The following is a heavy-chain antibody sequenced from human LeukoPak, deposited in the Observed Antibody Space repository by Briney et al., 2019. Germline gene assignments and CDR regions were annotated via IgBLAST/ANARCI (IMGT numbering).Heavy chain of an antibody. CDR3: AKVAQYYYGSGSSSPDDYFDY. Sequence: PGGSLRLSCAASGFTFSSYSMKWVRQAPGKGLEWVSYISSTARTRFYADSVKGRFTISRDNTKNSLYLQMNSLRAEDTAVYYCAKVAQYYYGSGSSSPDDYFDYWGQGTLVTVSS. CDR1: GFTFSSYS. V-gene: IGHV3-48*01. D-gene: IGHD3-10*01. J-gene: IGHJ4*02. CDR2: ISSTARTR.